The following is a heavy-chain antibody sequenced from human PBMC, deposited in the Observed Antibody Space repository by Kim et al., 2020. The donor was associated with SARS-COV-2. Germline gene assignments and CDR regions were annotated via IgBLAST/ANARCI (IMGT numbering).Heavy chain of an antibody. Sequence: ASVKVSCKASGYTFTSYGISWVRQAPGQGLEWMGWISAYNGNTNYAQKLQGRVTMTTDTSTSTAYMELRSLRSDDTAVYYCARLGLAPDWPLPPGNWFDPWGQGTLVTVSS. CDR3: ARLGLAPDWPLPPGNWFDP. D-gene: IGHD2-21*01. CDR2: ISAYNGNT. V-gene: IGHV1-18*04. CDR1: GYTFTSYG. J-gene: IGHJ5*02.